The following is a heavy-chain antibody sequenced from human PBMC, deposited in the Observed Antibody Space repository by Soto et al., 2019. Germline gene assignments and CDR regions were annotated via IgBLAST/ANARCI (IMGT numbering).Heavy chain of an antibody. D-gene: IGHD5-18*01. V-gene: IGHV4-59*01. CDR3: ARALRHVDTAMGSFDY. J-gene: IGHJ4*02. Sequence: ETLSLTCTVSGGSISSYYWILIRQPPGKGLEWIGYIYYSGSTNYNPSLKSRVTISVDTSKNQFSLKLSSVTAADTAVYYCARALRHVDTAMGSFDYWGQGTLVTVSS. CDR2: IYYSGST. CDR1: GGSISSYY.